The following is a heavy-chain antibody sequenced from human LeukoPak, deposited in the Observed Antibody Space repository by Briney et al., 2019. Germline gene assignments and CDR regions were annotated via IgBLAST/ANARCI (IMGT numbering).Heavy chain of an antibody. CDR1: GFTFSNYW. CDR3: AREILAPGKTHDS. Sequence: TGGSLRLSCAASGFTFSNYWRHWFRQVPGKGLVWFSRINDDGSATFYADSVKGRFTISRDNAKNTLFLQMSSLRAEDTAVYFCAREILAPGKTHDSWGQGTLVTVSS. V-gene: IGHV3-74*01. CDR2: INDDGSAT. J-gene: IGHJ4*02.